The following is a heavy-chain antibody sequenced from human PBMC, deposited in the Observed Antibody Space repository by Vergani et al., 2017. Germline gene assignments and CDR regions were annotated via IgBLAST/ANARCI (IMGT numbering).Heavy chain of an antibody. V-gene: IGHV3-21*02. J-gene: IGHJ4*02. Sequence: EVQLVESGGGLVKPGGSLRLSCAASGFTFSTYAMNWVRQAPGKGLEWVSSISTSSSYIYYADSVKGRFTIFRDNAKNSLYLQMNNLRAEDTAVYYCARDTRGPEGADYWGQGTLVTVSS. CDR2: ISTSSSYI. CDR1: GFTFSTYA. D-gene: IGHD1-14*01. CDR3: ARDTRGPEGADY.